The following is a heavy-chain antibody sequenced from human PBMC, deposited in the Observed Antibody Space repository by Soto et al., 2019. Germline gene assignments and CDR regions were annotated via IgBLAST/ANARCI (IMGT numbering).Heavy chain of an antibody. Sequence: SETLSLTCTVSGGSISSYYWSWIRQPAGKGLEWIGRIYTSGSTNYSPSLKSRVTISVDKSKNQFSLKLTSVTAADTAVYYCATTGSSAYYYGSGGWFDPWGQGTLVTVSS. CDR2: IYTSGST. V-gene: IGHV4-4*07. J-gene: IGHJ5*02. CDR3: ATTGSSAYYYGSGGWFDP. CDR1: GGSISSYY. D-gene: IGHD3-10*01.